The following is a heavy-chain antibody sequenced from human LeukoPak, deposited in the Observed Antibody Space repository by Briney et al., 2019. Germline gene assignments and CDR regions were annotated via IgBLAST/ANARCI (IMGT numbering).Heavy chain of an antibody. J-gene: IGHJ4*02. V-gene: IGHV1-69*05. Sequence: SVKVSCKASGGIFSSYAISWVRQAPGQGLEWMGGIIPIFGTANYAQKFQGRVTIATDESTSTAYMELSSLRSEDTAVYYCARALTGDPFILHFDYWGQGTLVTVSS. CDR1: GGIFSSYA. CDR3: ARALTGDPFILHFDY. D-gene: IGHD7-27*01. CDR2: IIPIFGTA.